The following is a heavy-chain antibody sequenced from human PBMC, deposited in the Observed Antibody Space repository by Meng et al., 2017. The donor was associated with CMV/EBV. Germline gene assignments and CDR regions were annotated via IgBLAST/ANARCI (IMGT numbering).Heavy chain of an antibody. CDR2: ISSSSSYI. CDR3: ARGKLDPHCSSTSCYDYYYGMDV. J-gene: IGHJ6*02. V-gene: IGHV3-21*01. CDR1: GFTFSSYS. D-gene: IGHD2-2*01. Sequence: GESLKISCAASGFTFSSYSMNWVRQAPGKGLEWVSSISSSSSYIYYADSVKGRFTISRDNAKNSLYPQMNSLRAEDTAVYYCARGKLDPHCSSTSCYDYYYGMDVWGQGTTVTVSS.